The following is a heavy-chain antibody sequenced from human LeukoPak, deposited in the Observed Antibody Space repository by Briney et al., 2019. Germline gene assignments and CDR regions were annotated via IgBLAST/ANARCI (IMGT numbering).Heavy chain of an antibody. CDR2: IKSKTDGGTT. V-gene: IGHV3-15*01. CDR3: TTTYDYYDSSGYYFWGYYYYGMDV. D-gene: IGHD3-22*01. J-gene: IGHJ6*02. CDR1: GFTFSNAW. Sequence: GGSLRLSCAASGFTFSNAWMSWVRQAPGKGLEWVGRIKSKTDGGTTDYAAPVKGRFTISRDDSKNTLYLQMNSLKTEDTAVYYCTTTYDYYDSSGYYFWGYYYYGMDVWGQGTTVTVSS.